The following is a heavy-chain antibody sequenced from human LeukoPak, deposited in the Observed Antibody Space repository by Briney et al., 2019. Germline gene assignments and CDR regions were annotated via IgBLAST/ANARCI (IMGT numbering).Heavy chain of an antibody. CDR3: ARGTTQYSSSAFDY. CDR2: IKPNNGGT. V-gene: IGHV1-2*02. D-gene: IGHD6-13*01. CDR1: GYTFTDYY. Sequence: ASVKVSCKASGYTFTDYYIHWVRQVPGQGLEWMGWIKPNNGGTNYAQKFQGRVTLTRDTSISTAYMDLTRLTSDDAAVYFCARGTTQYSSSAFDYWGQGSMVTVSS. J-gene: IGHJ4*02.